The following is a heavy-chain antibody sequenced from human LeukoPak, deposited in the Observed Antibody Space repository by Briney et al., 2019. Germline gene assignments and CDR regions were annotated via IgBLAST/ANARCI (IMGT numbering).Heavy chain of an antibody. V-gene: IGHV1-69*04. CDR2: IIPILGIA. J-gene: IGHJ4*02. CDR3: ASTDSSSNFDS. CDR1: GGTFSSYA. D-gene: IGHD6-6*01. Sequence: SVKVSCKACGGTFSSYAISWVRQAPGQGLEWMGRIIPILGIANYAQKFQGRVTITADKSTSTAYMELSSLRSEDTAVYYCASTDSSSNFDSWGQGTLVTVSS.